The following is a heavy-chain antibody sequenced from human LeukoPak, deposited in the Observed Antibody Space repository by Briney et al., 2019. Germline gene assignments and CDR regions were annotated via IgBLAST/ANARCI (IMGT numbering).Heavy chain of an antibody. D-gene: IGHD1-26*01. CDR2: IYPGDSDT. CDR3: ARRGSGSYSHYDY. J-gene: IGHJ4*02. CDR1: GYHFPSYW. V-gene: IGHV5-51*01. Sequence: GESLKISCKGSGYHFPSYWIGWVRQMPGKGPEWMGIIYPGDSDTRYRPSFQGQVTFSADKSVSTAYLHWSSLKASDTGMYYCARRGSGSYSHYDYWGQGTLVTVSS.